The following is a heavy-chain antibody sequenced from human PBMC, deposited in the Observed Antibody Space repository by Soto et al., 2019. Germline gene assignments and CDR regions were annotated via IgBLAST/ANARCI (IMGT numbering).Heavy chain of an antibody. CDR2: ISGYDGNT. CDR3: ARHNSQWPNWFDP. CDR1: GYTFTSYG. V-gene: IGHV1-18*01. J-gene: IGHJ5*02. D-gene: IGHD1-1*01. Sequence: QVQLVQSGAEVKKPGASVKVSCKASGYTFTSYGISWVRQAPGEGLEWVGWISGYDGNTDYAHKFRGRVTMTTDTSTNTAYMDLRSLRSDDTAVYYCARHNSQWPNWFDPWVQGTPVTVSS.